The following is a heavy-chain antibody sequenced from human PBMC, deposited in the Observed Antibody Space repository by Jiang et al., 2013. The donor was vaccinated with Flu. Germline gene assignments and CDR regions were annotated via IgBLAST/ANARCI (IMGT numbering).Heavy chain of an antibody. CDR2: IYYSGST. J-gene: IGHJ4*02. CDR1: GGSISSSSYY. Sequence: GPGLVKPSETLSLTCTVSGGSISSSSYYWGWIRQPPGKGLEWIGSIYYSGSTYYNPSLKSRVTISVDTSKNQFSLKLSSVTAADTAVYYCARRLYYYDSSGYYFDYVGPGNPGHRLL. CDR3: ARRLYYYDSSGYYFDY. D-gene: IGHD3-22*01. V-gene: IGHV4-39*07.